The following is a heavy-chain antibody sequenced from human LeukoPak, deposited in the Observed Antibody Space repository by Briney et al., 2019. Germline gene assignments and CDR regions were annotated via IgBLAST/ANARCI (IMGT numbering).Heavy chain of an antibody. CDR1: GFTFSSHS. CDR3: ARVAARRGYVYYYYMDV. CDR2: ISSSSSYI. V-gene: IGHV3-21*01. Sequence: GGSLRLSCAASGFTFSSHSMNWVRQAPGKGLEWVSSISSSSSYIYYADSVKGRFTISRDNAKNSLYLQMNSLRAEDTAVYYCARVAARRGYVYYYYMDVWGKGTTVTVSS. D-gene: IGHD6-6*01. J-gene: IGHJ6*03.